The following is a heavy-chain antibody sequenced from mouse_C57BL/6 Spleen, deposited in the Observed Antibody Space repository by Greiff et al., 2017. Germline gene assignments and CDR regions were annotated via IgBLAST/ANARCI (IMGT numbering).Heavy chain of an antibody. CDR1: GYSITSGYY. V-gene: IGHV3-6*01. Sequence: EVQLQQSGPGLVKPSQSLSLTCSVTGYSITSGYYWNWIRQFPGNKLEWMGYISYDGSNNYNPSLKNRISITRDTSKNQFFLKLNSVTTEDTATYYCARRGGAYWGQGTLVTVSA. CDR2: ISYDGSN. J-gene: IGHJ3*01. CDR3: ARRGGAY.